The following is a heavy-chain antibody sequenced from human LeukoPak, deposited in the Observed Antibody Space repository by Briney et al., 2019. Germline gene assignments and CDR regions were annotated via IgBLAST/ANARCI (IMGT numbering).Heavy chain of an antibody. D-gene: IGHD5-24*01. CDR3: TRRGGYSYYDY. J-gene: IGHJ4*02. CDR1: GFTFGDYA. V-gene: IGHV3-49*04. Sequence: GGSLRLSCTASGFTFGDYAMSWVRQAPGKGLEWVGFIRSKAYGGTTEYAASVKGRFTISRDDPKSIAYLQMNSLKTEDTAVYYCTRRGGYSYYDYWGQGTLVTVSS. CDR2: IRSKAYGGTT.